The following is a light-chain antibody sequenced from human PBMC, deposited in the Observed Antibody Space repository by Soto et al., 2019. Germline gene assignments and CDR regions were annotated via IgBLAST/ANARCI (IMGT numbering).Light chain of an antibody. CDR2: AAS. V-gene: IGKV1-39*01. Sequence: DIQMTPSPSSLSASVGDRVTITCRASQSISSYLNWYQKKPGKAPKHLIYAASSLQSGVPSRFSGSGTGTDFTLTISSLQPEDVATDYCQQSYSTPRTFGPGTKVDI. J-gene: IGKJ3*01. CDR1: QSISSY. CDR3: QQSYSTPRT.